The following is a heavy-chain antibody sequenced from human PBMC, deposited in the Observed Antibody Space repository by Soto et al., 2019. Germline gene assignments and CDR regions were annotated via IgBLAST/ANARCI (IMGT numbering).Heavy chain of an antibody. V-gene: IGHV1-24*01. CDR3: ARGVHWQTGGWFAP. J-gene: IGHJ5*02. Sequence: ASVKVSCKVSGYTLTELSMHWVRQAPGEGLEWMGGFDPEDGETIYAQKFQGRDTMTEDTSTSTVYMELSSLRSEDTAVYYCARGVHWQTGGWFAPWGQGTLVTVSS. D-gene: IGHD3-10*01. CDR2: FDPEDGET. CDR1: GYTLTELS.